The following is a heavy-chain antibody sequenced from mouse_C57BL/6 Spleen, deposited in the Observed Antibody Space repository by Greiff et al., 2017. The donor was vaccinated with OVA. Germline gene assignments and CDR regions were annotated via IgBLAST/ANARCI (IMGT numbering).Heavy chain of an antibody. D-gene: IGHD1-1*01. J-gene: IGHJ3*01. CDR3: TTPHYYGSRAWFAY. CDR1: GFNIKDYY. CDR2: IDPEDGDT. Sequence: EVKVEESGAELVRPGASVKLSCTASGFNIKDYYMHWVKQRPEQGLEWIGRIDPEDGDTEYAPKFQGKATMTADTSSNTAYLQLSSLTSEDTAVYYCTTPHYYGSRAWFAYWGQGTLVTVSA. V-gene: IGHV14-1*01.